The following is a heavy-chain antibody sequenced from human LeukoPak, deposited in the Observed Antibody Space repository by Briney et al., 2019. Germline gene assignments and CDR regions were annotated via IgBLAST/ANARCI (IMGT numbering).Heavy chain of an antibody. J-gene: IGHJ4*02. CDR2: ISAYNGNT. CDR3: ARGGPPRGIFGVATDY. D-gene: IGHD3-3*01. V-gene: IGHV1-18*01. Sequence: PRASVKVSCKASGYTFTSYGISWVRQAPGQGLEWMGWISAYNGNTNYAQKLQGRVTMTTDTSTSTAYMELRSLRSDDTAVYYCARGGPPRGIFGVATDYWGQGTLVTVSS. CDR1: GYTFTSYG.